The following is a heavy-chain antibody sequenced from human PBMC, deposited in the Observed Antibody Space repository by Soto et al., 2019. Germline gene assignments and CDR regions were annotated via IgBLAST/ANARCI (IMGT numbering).Heavy chain of an antibody. D-gene: IGHD5-12*01. Sequence: ESGGGLVQPGRSLRLSCAASGFTFDDYAMHWVRQAPGKGLEWVSGISWNSGSIGYADSVKGRFTISRDNAKNSLYLQMNSLRAEDTALYYCAKDLVDIVATTRGDDAFDIWGQGTMVTVSS. CDR3: AKDLVDIVATTRGDDAFDI. J-gene: IGHJ3*02. CDR2: ISWNSGSI. CDR1: GFTFDDYA. V-gene: IGHV3-9*01.